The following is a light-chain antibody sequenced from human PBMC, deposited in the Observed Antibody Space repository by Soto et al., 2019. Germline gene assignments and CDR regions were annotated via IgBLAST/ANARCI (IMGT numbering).Light chain of an antibody. J-gene: IGKJ2*01. V-gene: IGKV3-20*01. Sequence: EIVLTQSPGTLSLSPGERATLSCRASQSVSSSYLAWYQQKPGQAPRLLIYGASSRATGIPDRFSGSGSGTDFTLTIIRLEPEDFPVYYCQQYGSSPPYTFDQGTQLQIK. CDR1: QSVSSSY. CDR2: GAS. CDR3: QQYGSSPPYT.